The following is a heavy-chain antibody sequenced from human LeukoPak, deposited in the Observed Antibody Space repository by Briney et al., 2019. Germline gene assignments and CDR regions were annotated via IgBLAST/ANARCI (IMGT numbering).Heavy chain of an antibody. D-gene: IGHD6-19*01. J-gene: IGHJ4*02. V-gene: IGHV3-66*01. Sequence: GGSLRLSCAASGFTVSSNYMSWVRQAPGKGLEWVSVIYSGGSTYYADSVKGRFTISRDNSKNTLYLQMNSLRAEDTAVYYCAKTKGQWPVSDYWGQGTLVTVSS. CDR1: GFTVSSNY. CDR3: AKTKGQWPVSDY. CDR2: IYSGGST.